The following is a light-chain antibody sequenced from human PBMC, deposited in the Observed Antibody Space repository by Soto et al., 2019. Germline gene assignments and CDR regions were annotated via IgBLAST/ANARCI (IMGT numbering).Light chain of an antibody. Sequence: QSALTQPPSASGSPGQSVTISCTGTNNDIGVYDFVSWYQHHPGKAPRLLIYEVVQRPSGVPARFSGSKSGNTASLTVSGRQAADEADSFCKSYAGSNTYVFGRGTKLTVL. CDR1: NNDIGVYDF. CDR3: KSYAGSNTYV. J-gene: IGLJ1*01. CDR2: EVV. V-gene: IGLV2-8*01.